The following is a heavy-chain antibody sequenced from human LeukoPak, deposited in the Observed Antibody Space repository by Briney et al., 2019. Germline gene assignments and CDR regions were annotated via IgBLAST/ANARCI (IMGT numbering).Heavy chain of an antibody. Sequence: PGGSLRLSCAASGFTFNTYSMHWVRQAPGKGLEWVSYISSSSSTIYYADSVKGRFTISRDNAKNSLYLQMNSLRDEDTAVYYCARTTSEFDSSGHRGQGTLVTVSP. CDR1: GFTFNTYS. V-gene: IGHV3-48*02. J-gene: IGHJ4*02. D-gene: IGHD3-22*01. CDR3: ARTTSEFDSSGH. CDR2: ISSSSSTI.